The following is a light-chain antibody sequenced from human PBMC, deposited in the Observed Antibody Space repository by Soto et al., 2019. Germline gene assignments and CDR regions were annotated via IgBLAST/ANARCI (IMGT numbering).Light chain of an antibody. J-gene: IGKJ1*01. V-gene: IGKV3-20*01. CDR2: GAS. CDR3: QQYGSSPWT. CDR1: QSVSSSY. Sequence: EIVVTQSPGTLSLSPGERATRSCRASQSVSSSYLVWYQQKPGQAPRLLIYGASSRATGIPDRFSGSGSGRDFTLTISRLAPEDFAVYCWQQYGSSPWTFGQGTQVEIK.